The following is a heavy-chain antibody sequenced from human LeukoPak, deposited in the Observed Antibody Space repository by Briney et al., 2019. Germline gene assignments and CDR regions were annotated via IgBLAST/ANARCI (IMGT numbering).Heavy chain of an antibody. Sequence: GASVKVSCKASGYTFTNYDISWVRQAPGQGLEWMGWISTYNGDTNYAQKLQGRVSMTTDTSTSTAYMELGNLTSDDSAVYYCARDLYSSSSGGDYWGQGTLVTVSS. D-gene: IGHD6-6*01. J-gene: IGHJ4*02. CDR2: ISTYNGDT. V-gene: IGHV1-18*01. CDR1: GYTFTNYD. CDR3: ARDLYSSSSGGDY.